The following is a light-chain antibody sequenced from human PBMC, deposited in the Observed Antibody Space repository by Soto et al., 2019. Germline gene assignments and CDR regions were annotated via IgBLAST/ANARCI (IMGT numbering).Light chain of an antibody. CDR1: ESIASY. CDR3: HQTYTRPET. V-gene: IGKV1-39*01. Sequence: DVQMTQSPSSLSASVGDRVTITCRASESIASYLQWYQQKPGQAPKLLIYAASDLQTGVPSRFSGSGYGTDFTLTISSLQPEDFAVYYCHQTYTRPETFGPGTKV. J-gene: IGKJ3*01. CDR2: AAS.